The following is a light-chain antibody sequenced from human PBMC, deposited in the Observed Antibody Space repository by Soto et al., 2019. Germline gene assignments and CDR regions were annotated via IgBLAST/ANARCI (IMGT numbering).Light chain of an antibody. CDR3: CSYAASFWV. J-gene: IGLJ3*02. CDR2: AVI. V-gene: IGLV2-11*01. CDR1: SNDVGAYNY. Sequence: QSALTQPRSVSGSPGQSVTISCAGTSNDVGAYNYVSWYQQHPGKAPKLIIYAVIKRPSGVPDRFSGSKSGNTASLTISGLQTEDEADYHCCSYAASFWVFGGGTKLTVL.